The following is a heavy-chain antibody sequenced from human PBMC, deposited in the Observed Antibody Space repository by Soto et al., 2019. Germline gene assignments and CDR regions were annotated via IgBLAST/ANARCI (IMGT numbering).Heavy chain of an antibody. Sequence: QVQLVQSGAEVKKPGSSVKVSCKASGGTFSSYAISWVRQAPGQGLEWMGGIIPIFGTANYAQKFQGRVTITADESTSTAYMELSSLRSEDTAVYYCARSYYYGSGSFGTGMDVWGQGTTVTVSS. CDR1: GGTFSSYA. CDR3: ARSYYYGSGSFGTGMDV. D-gene: IGHD3-10*01. CDR2: IIPIFGTA. J-gene: IGHJ6*02. V-gene: IGHV1-69*01.